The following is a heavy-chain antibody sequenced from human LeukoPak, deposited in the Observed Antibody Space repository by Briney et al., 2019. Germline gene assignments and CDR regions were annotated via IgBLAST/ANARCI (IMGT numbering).Heavy chain of an antibody. CDR1: GFTFSNFW. J-gene: IGHJ4*02. CDR3: TRALDY. Sequence: GGSLRLSCATSGFTFSNFWMDWVRQAPGKGLEWVANINQNGGEKYYADSVKGRFTISRDNAKNSLYLQMNSLRVEDTAVYYRTRALDYWGQGTLVTVSS. V-gene: IGHV3-7*04. CDR2: INQNGGEK.